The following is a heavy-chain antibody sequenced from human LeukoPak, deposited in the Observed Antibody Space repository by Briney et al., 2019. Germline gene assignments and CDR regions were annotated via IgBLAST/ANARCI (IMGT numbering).Heavy chain of an antibody. CDR2: INTDGTST. CDR1: GFTFSSYW. CDR3: ARDEAVGAPFDY. J-gene: IGHJ4*02. Sequence: GGSLRLSCAASGFTFSSYWMHWVRQVPGKGLVWVSHINTDGTSTAYADSVKGRFTISRDNAKNTLYLQMNSLRAEDTAVYYCARDEAVGAPFDYWGQGTLVTVSS. V-gene: IGHV3-74*01. D-gene: IGHD1-26*01.